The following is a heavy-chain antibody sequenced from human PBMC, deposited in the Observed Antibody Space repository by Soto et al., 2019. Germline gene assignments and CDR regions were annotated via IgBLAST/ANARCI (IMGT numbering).Heavy chain of an antibody. D-gene: IGHD2-2*01. Sequence: GGSLRLSCEASGFVFKMYCMHWVRQVQGKGPEWVSRISDDGKITTYADSVKDRFTISRDNAKDTLYLQLDNLRGDDTGLYYCIRGPRASSSGTGAYWGQGTQVTVSS. V-gene: IGHV3-74*03. J-gene: IGHJ4*02. CDR2: ISDDGKIT. CDR1: GFVFKMYC. CDR3: IRGPRASSSGTGAY.